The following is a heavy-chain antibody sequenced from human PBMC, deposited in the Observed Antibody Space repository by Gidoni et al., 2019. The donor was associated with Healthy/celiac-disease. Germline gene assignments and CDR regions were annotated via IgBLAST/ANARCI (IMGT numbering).Heavy chain of an antibody. V-gene: IGHV1-2*02. CDR3: ARAVRIADRRVSNWFNP. CDR1: GYPFTGSN. Sequence: QVQLVQSGAEVKKPGASVKVSFMASGYPFTGSNMHWVRQAPGQGIGWMRWINPNSGGTNYAQKFQGRVTMNRDTSITTAYMELSRLRSDDTAVYYCARAVRIADRRVSNWFNPWGQGTLVTVSS. CDR2: INPNSGGT. J-gene: IGHJ5*02. D-gene: IGHD6-6*01.